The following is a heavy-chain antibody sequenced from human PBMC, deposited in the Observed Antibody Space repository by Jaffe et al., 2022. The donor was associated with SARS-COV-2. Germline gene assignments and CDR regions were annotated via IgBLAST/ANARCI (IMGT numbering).Heavy chain of an antibody. J-gene: IGHJ3*02. D-gene: IGHD3-10*01. CDR3: GFYRPPDM. CDR1: GFTFSNSA. CDR2: ISGSGVNT. V-gene: IGHV3-23*01. Sequence: EVQLLESGGGLVQPGGSLRLSCAASGFTFSNSAMSWVRQAPGKGLEWVSAISGSGVNTYYADSVKGRFTISRDNSKNTLYLQMNSLRAEDTAVYYCGFYRPPDMWGQGTMVTVSS.